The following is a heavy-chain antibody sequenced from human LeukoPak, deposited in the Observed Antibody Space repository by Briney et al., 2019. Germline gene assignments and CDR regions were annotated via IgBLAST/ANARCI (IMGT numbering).Heavy chain of an antibody. CDR1: GFTFSSYA. J-gene: IGHJ4*02. V-gene: IGHV3-23*01. CDR2: ISGSGGST. Sequence: PGGSLRLSCAASGFTFSSYAMSWVRQAPGKGLEWVSAISGSGGSTYYADSVKGRFTISRDNSKNTLYLQMNSLRAEVTAVYYCAKSPSITMVRGVIPFDYWGQGTLVTVSS. CDR3: AKSPSITMVRGVIPFDY. D-gene: IGHD3-10*01.